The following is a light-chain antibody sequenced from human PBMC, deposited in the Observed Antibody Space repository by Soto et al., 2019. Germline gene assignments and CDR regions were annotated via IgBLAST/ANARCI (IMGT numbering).Light chain of an antibody. CDR3: SSYTTNSTV. Sequence: QSALTQPASVSGSPGQSITISCTGTSSDVGGYNSVSWYQQHPGKAPKLMIIDVSNRPSGVSNRFSGSKSGNTASLTISGLQAEDEADYYCSSYTTNSTVFAGGTQLTVL. CDR2: DVS. J-gene: IGLJ3*02. V-gene: IGLV2-14*03. CDR1: SSDVGGYNS.